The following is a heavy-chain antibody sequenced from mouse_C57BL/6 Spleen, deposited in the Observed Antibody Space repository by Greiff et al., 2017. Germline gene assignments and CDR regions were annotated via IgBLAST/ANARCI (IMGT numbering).Heavy chain of an antibody. CDR2: IDPETGGT. V-gene: IGHV1-15*01. CDR3: TKNYGRSYGDYAMDY. D-gene: IGHD1-1*01. Sequence: VQLQQSGAELVRPGASVTLSCKASGYTFTDYEMHWVKQTPVHGLEWIGAIDPETGGTAYNQKFKGKAILTADKSSSTAYMERRSLTSEDSAVYYCTKNYGRSYGDYAMDYWGQGTSVTVSS. J-gene: IGHJ4*01. CDR1: GYTFTDYE.